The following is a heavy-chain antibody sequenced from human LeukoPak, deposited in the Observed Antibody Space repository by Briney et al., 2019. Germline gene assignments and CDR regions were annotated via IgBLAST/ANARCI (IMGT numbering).Heavy chain of an antibody. CDR1: GFTVSSNS. CDR3: ATLNATVDAFDI. Sequence: GGSLRLSCTVSGFTVSSNSMSWVRQAPGKGLEWVSFIYSDNTHYSDSVKGRFTISRDNSKNTLYLQMNSLRAEDTAVYYCATLNATVDAFDIWGQGTMVTVSS. V-gene: IGHV3-53*01. J-gene: IGHJ3*02. CDR2: IYSDNT. D-gene: IGHD2-21*01.